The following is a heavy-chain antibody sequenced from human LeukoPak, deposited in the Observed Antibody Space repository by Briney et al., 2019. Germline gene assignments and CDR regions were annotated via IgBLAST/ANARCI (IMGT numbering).Heavy chain of an antibody. CDR2: INPNSGGT. V-gene: IGHV1-2*02. CDR1: GYTFTGYY. D-gene: IGHD1-1*01. J-gene: IGHJ5*02. Sequence: GASVKVSCKASGYTFTGYYMHWVRQAPGQGLEWMGWINPNSGGTNYAQKFQGRVTMTRDTSTSTAYMELSRLRSDDTAVYYCARDQTGTTEWFDPWGQGTLVTVSS. CDR3: ARDQTGTTEWFDP.